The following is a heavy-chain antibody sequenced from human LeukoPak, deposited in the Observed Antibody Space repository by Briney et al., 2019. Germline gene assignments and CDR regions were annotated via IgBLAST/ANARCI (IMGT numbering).Heavy chain of an antibody. D-gene: IGHD6-13*01. CDR1: GFTFSSYG. CDR2: ISDDWSIK. Sequence: PAGSLRLSCAASGFTFSSYGMHCVRPAPGKGLEWVAVISDDWSIKYYADSVEGGFTISRDNSKNALYLQMNSLRAEDTAVYYCVKGMYSSTSVFDYWGQGSLVTVCS. J-gene: IGHJ4*02. V-gene: IGHV3-30*18. CDR3: VKGMYSSTSVFDY.